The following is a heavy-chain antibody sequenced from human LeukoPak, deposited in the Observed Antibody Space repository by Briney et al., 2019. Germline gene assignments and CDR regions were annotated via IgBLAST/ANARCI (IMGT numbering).Heavy chain of an antibody. V-gene: IGHV3-33*01. CDR1: EFTVSSNY. J-gene: IGHJ5*02. CDR2: IWYDGSNK. Sequence: PGGSLRLSCAVSEFTVSSNYMSWVRQAPGKGLEWVAVIWYDGSNKYYADSVKGRFTISRDNSKNTVSLQMNSLRPEDTAVYYCARGADTVVDINWLDPWGQGTLVTVSS. D-gene: IGHD3-22*01. CDR3: ARGADTVVDINWLDP.